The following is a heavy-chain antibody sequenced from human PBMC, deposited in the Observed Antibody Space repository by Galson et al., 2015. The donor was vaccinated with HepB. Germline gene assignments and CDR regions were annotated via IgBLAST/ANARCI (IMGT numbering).Heavy chain of an antibody. CDR1: GFTFGDYA. CDR3: TRERRELRFLEWLLLGFDP. V-gene: IGHV3-49*03. J-gene: IGHJ5*02. D-gene: IGHD3-3*01. CDR2: IRSKAYGGTT. Sequence: SLRLSCAASGFTFGDYAMSWFRQAPGKGLEWVGFIRSKAYGGTTEYAASVKGRFTISRDDSKSIAYLQMNSLKSEDTAVYYCTRERRELRFLEWLLLGFDPWGQGTLVTVSS.